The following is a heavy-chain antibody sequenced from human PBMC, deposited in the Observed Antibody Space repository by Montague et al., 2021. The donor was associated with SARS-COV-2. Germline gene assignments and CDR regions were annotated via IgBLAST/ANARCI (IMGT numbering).Heavy chain of an antibody. CDR3: ARDISGPDYFDY. D-gene: IGHD3-10*01. V-gene: IGHV4-59*01. CDR1: GGSISSNY. J-gene: IGHJ4*02. CDR2: IYYSGST. Sequence: SETLSLTCTVSGGSISSNYWNWIRQPPGRGLEWIGYIYYSGSTNYNPSLESRVTISADTSKNHFSLKLRSVTAADTAVYYCARDISGPDYFDYWGQGTLVTVSS.